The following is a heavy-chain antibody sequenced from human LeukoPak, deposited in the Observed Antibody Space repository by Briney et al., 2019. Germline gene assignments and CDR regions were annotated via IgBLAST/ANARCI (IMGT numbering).Heavy chain of an antibody. Sequence: PGRSLRLSCAASGFTFDDYAMHWVRQAPGKGLEWVSGICWNSGSIGYADSVKGRFTISRDNAKNSLYLQMNSLRAEDMALYYCAKDNGYYYDSSGYFDYWGQGTLVTVSS. CDR2: ICWNSGSI. J-gene: IGHJ4*02. D-gene: IGHD3-22*01. V-gene: IGHV3-9*03. CDR3: AKDNGYYYDSSGYFDY. CDR1: GFTFDDYA.